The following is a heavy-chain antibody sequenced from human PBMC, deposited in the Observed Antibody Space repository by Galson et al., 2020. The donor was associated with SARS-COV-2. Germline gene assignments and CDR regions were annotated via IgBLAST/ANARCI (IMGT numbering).Heavy chain of an antibody. CDR1: GFTFSSYA. Sequence: GGSLRLSCAASGFTFSSYAMHWVRQAPGKGLEWVAAISYDGSNTYYAASVKGRFTISRDNSKNTLYLQMNSLRAEDTAVYYCARDGQDYGGITFGFDYWGQGTLVTVSS. V-gene: IGHV3-30*01. D-gene: IGHD4-17*01. CDR3: ARDGQDYGGITFGFDY. CDR2: ISYDGSNT. J-gene: IGHJ4*02.